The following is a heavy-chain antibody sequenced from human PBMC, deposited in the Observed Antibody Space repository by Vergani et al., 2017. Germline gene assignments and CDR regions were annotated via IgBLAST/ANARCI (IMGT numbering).Heavy chain of an antibody. D-gene: IGHD2-15*01. J-gene: IGHJ3*02. CDR1: GFTFSSYA. Sequence: QVQLVESGGGVVQPGRSLRLSCAASGFTFSSYAMHWVRQAPGKGLEWVAVISYDGSNKYYADSVKGRFTISRDNSKNTLYLQMNSLRAEDTAVYYCTTDNQQSSLGHXSVTNCYGGVFDIWGQGTVVTVSS. CDR3: TTDNQQSSLGHXSVTNCYGGVFDI. V-gene: IGHV3-30-3*01. CDR2: ISYDGSNK.